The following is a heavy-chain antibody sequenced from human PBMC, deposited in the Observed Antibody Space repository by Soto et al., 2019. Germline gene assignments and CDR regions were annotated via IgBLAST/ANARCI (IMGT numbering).Heavy chain of an antibody. Sequence: EVQLVESGGGLVQPGGSLKLSCAASGFTVSGSAMHWVRQASGKGLEWVARIKTNSYATAYAASVKGRFTISRDDSKNTAYLQMNSLKTEDTAVYYCTRLDISSPSPFAYWGQGTLVTVSS. CDR2: IKTNSYAT. CDR1: GFTVSGSA. J-gene: IGHJ4*02. V-gene: IGHV3-73*01. CDR3: TRLDISSPSPFAY. D-gene: IGHD6-6*01.